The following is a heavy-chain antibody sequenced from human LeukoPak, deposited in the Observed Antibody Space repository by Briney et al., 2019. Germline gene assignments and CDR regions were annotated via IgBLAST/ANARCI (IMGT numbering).Heavy chain of an antibody. V-gene: IGHV1-8*02. J-gene: IGHJ3*02. D-gene: IGHD3-10*02. CDR2: MNPNSGNT. Sequence: ASVKVSCKASGYTFTSYGISWVRQATGQGLEWMGWMNPNSGNTGYAQKLQGRVTMTRNTSISTAYMELSSLRSEDTAVYYCARGLFIDDAFDIWGQGTMVTVSS. CDR1: GYTFTSYG. CDR3: ARGLFIDDAFDI.